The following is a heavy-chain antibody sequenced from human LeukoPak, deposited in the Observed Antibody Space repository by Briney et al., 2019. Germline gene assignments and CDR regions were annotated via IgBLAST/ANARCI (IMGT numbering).Heavy chain of an antibody. J-gene: IGHJ6*04. V-gene: IGHV4-31*03. CDR3: ARDLPAPAPYYYYGMDV. Sequence: SETLSLTCTVSGGSISSGGYFWSWIRQHPGKGLEWIGYIYDSGSTYYNPSLKSRVTISVDTSKNQFSLKLSSVTAAATAVYYCARDLPAPAPYYYYGMDVWGKGTTVTVSS. CDR1: GGSISSGGYF. D-gene: IGHD2-2*01. CDR2: IYDSGST.